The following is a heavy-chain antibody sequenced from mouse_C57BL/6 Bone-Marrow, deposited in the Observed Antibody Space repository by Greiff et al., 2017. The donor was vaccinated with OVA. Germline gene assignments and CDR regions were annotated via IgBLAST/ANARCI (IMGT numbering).Heavy chain of an antibody. CDR1: GYTFTGYW. Sequence: VQLQQSGAELMKPGASVKLSCKATGYTFTGYWIEWVKQRPGHGLEWIGEILPGSGSTNYNEKFKGKATFTADTSSNTAYMQLRSLTTEDSAIYYCARKVYYGNYVNYFDYWGQGTTLTVSS. CDR3: ARKVYYGNYVNYFDY. D-gene: IGHD2-1*01. CDR2: ILPGSGST. J-gene: IGHJ2*01. V-gene: IGHV1-9*01.